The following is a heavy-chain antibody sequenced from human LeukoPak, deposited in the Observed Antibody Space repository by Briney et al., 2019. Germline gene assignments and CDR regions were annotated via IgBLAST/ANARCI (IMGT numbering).Heavy chain of an antibody. CDR1: GYTFTSYD. Sequence: ASVKVSCKASGYTFTSYDINWVRQATGQGLEWMGWMNPNSGNTGYAQKFQGRVTITADESTSTAYMELSSLRSEDTAVYYCARYKGSPYYSGGSCTNDYWGQGTLVTVSS. CDR2: MNPNSGNT. D-gene: IGHD2-15*01. J-gene: IGHJ4*02. V-gene: IGHV1-8*01. CDR3: ARYKGSPYYSGGSCTNDY.